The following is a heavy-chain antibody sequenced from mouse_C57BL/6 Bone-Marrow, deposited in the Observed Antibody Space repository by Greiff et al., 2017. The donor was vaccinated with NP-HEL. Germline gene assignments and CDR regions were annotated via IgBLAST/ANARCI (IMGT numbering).Heavy chain of an antibody. V-gene: IGHV1-81*01. J-gene: IGHJ3*01. Sequence: QVQLQQSGAELARPGASVKLSCKASGYTFTSYGISWVKQRTGQGLEWIGEIYPRSGNTYYNEKFKGKATLTADKSSSTAYMELRSLTSEDSAVYFCARGPHYSGSSSWFAYWGQGTLVTVSA. CDR1: GYTFTSYG. D-gene: IGHD1-1*01. CDR3: ARGPHYSGSSSWFAY. CDR2: IYPRSGNT.